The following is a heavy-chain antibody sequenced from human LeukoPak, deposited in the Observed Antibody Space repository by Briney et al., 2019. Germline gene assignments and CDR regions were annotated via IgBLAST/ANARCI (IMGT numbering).Heavy chain of an antibody. CDR3: ARGAWRRIVPAAIGAFDI. Sequence: SETLSLTCAVYGGSFSGYYWGWIRQPPGKGLEWIGEINHSGSTNYNPSLKSRVTISVDTSKNQFSLKLSSVTAADTAVYYCARGAWRRIVPAAIGAFDIWGQGTMVTVSS. J-gene: IGHJ3*02. D-gene: IGHD2-2*02. V-gene: IGHV4-34*01. CDR2: INHSGST. CDR1: GGSFSGYY.